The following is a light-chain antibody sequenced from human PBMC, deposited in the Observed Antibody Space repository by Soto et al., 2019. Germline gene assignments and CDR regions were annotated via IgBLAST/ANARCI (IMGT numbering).Light chain of an antibody. Sequence: DIQMTQSPSSLSASVGDRITITCRASQPISSWLAWYQRVPGQAPYLLIYPASTLQSGVPSRFSGSGSGTDFTLTINSLQPEDFATYYCQQGYNFPRAFGQGTKVDNK. CDR3: QQGYNFPRA. J-gene: IGKJ1*01. V-gene: IGKV1-12*01. CDR2: PAS. CDR1: QPISSW.